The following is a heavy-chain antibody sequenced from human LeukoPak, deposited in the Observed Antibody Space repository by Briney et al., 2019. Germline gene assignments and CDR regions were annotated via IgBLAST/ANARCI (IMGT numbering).Heavy chain of an antibody. CDR2: INPNSGGT. J-gene: IGHJ4*02. V-gene: IGHV1-2*02. Sequence: ASVKVSCKASGYTFTGYYMHWVRQAPGQGLEWMGWINPNSGGTNYAQKFQGRVTMTRDTSTSTAYMELSRLRSDDTAVYYCARDLIVATPFDYWGQGTLVTVSS. CDR1: GYTFTGYY. CDR3: ARDLIVATPFDY. D-gene: IGHD5-12*01.